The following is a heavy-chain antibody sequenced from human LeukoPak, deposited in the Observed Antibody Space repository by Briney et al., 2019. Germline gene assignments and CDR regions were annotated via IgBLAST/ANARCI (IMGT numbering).Heavy chain of an antibody. Sequence: GGSLRLSCAASGFIFSSYAMSWVRQAPGKGLEWVSTISGSAGSTYYAGSVKGRFTISRDNSKNTLYLQMNSLRAEDTAVYYCAKARGEQNGGSNYWGQGTLVTVSS. CDR2: ISGSAGST. CDR3: AKARGEQNGGSNY. J-gene: IGHJ4*02. D-gene: IGHD2-15*01. V-gene: IGHV3-23*01. CDR1: GFIFSSYA.